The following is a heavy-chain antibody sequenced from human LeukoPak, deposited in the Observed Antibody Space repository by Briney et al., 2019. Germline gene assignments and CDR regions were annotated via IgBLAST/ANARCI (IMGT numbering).Heavy chain of an antibody. D-gene: IGHD3-22*01. CDR2: IYYSGYT. V-gene: IGHV4-59*12. CDR3: ASGNYYDSSGAFDI. Sequence: PSETLSLTCTVSGGSISSYYWSWIRQPPGKGLKWIGNIYYSGYTTYSPSLRSRVTISVDTSKNQFSLKLSSVTAADTAVYYCASGNYYDSSGAFDIWGQGTMVTVSS. CDR1: GGSISSYY. J-gene: IGHJ3*02.